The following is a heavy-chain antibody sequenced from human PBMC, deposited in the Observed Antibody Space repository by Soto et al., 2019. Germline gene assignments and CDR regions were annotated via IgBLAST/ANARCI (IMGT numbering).Heavy chain of an antibody. D-gene: IGHD2-2*01. CDR2: ISAYGYST. Sequence: VVSLILACSSSGFIFVAHPITLVRQVAGHWLEWVSSISAYGYSTYLSDSVKGRFTIFIDNSKNTLYLQMNRLRAEDTAIYYCARERVHSIEDTSSIFDYWGQGILVTVSS. CDR3: ARERVHSIEDTSSIFDY. CDR1: GFIFVAHP. V-gene: IGHV3-23*01. J-gene: IGHJ4*02.